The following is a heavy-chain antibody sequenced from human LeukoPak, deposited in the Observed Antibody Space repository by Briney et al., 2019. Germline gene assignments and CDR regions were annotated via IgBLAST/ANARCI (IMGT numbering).Heavy chain of an antibody. Sequence: GGSLRLYCAASGDTFDDYAMHWVRQAPGMGLEWVSLISWDGGSTYYADSVKGRFTISRDNSKNSLYLQMNSLRAEDTALYYCAKGSYYYYYMDVWGKGTTVTVSS. CDR1: GDTFDDYA. V-gene: IGHV3-43D*03. J-gene: IGHJ6*03. CDR2: ISWDGGST. CDR3: AKGSYYYYYMDV.